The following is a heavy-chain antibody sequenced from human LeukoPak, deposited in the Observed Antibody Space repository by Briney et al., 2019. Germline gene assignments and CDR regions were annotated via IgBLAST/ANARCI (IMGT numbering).Heavy chain of an antibody. Sequence: GGSLRLSCTASAFTFSNYAIHWVRQAPGKGLEWVTVISHDGSNKYYADSVRGRFTISRDNSKNTLYLQMNSLRAEDTAVYYCAKDREAAAVYYYYYMDVWGKGTTVTISS. V-gene: IGHV3-30*04. CDR1: AFTFSNYA. D-gene: IGHD6-13*01. CDR3: AKDREAAAVYYYYYMDV. CDR2: ISHDGSNK. J-gene: IGHJ6*03.